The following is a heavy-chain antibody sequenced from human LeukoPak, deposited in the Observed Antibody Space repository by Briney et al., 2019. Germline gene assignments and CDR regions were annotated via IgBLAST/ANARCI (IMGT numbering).Heavy chain of an antibody. CDR1: GFTLRSYG. D-gene: IGHD6-13*01. V-gene: IGHV3-30*03. CDR2: ISHDGTSE. J-gene: IGHJ4*02. Sequence: GGSLRLSCAASGFTLRSYGMHWVRQAPGKGLEWVAVISHDGTSEHYADSLKGRFTISRDNSKNTLYLQMNSLRAEDTAVYYCARGGPAAGRFDYWGQGTLVTVSS. CDR3: ARGGPAAGRFDY.